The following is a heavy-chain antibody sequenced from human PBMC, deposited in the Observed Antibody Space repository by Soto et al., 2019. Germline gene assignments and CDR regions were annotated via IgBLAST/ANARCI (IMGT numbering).Heavy chain of an antibody. CDR1: GYSFSNYA. CDR3: ASHPWGGHSLDN. D-gene: IGHD2-21*01. CDR2: INGGNGDT. J-gene: IGHJ4*02. Sequence: QVQLVQSGAEVKKPGASVTVSCKASGYSFSNYAMRWVRQAPGQSLEWIGWINGGNGDTRYSQKVQDRVTLTRDTSASTAYMELSSLRSEDTAVYYCASHPWGGHSLDNWGQGTLVTVSS. V-gene: IGHV1-3*01.